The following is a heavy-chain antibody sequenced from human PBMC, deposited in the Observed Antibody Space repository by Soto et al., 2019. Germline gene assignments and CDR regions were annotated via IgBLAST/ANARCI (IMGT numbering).Heavy chain of an antibody. D-gene: IGHD6-13*01. J-gene: IGHJ4*02. CDR3: ERDAPGAAPY. CDR2: INYRGTT. CDR1: GGPVINGDSY. Sequence: QVQLQESGPGLVKPSQTLSLTCTVSGGPVINGDSYLNWIRQHPEKGLEWMGYINYRGTTNYNAALNSRILISVDTSKNQFSLRLTSVTAADTAVYYCERDAPGAAPYWGQGTLVTVSS. V-gene: IGHV4-31*03.